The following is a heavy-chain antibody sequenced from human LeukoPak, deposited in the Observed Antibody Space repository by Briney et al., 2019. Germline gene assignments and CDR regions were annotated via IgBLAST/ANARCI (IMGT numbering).Heavy chain of an antibody. Sequence: GGSLRLSCAASGFTFSTYAMSWVRQAPGKGLEWVSAISGSADSTYYADSVKGRFTISRDNSKNTLYLQMNSLRAEDTAAYYCAKDYSYGFDYWGQGTLVTVSS. D-gene: IGHD5-18*01. CDR3: AKDYSYGFDY. CDR1: GFTFSTYA. CDR2: ISGSADST. J-gene: IGHJ4*02. V-gene: IGHV3-23*01.